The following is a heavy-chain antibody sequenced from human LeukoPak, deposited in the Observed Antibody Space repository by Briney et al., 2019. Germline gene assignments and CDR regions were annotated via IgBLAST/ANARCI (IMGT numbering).Heavy chain of an antibody. D-gene: IGHD3-16*01. Sequence: GGSLRLSCAASGFTFRRYWMSWVRQAPGKGLEWVSYIKEKGSEKYYVDSVKGRFTISRDNAKNSVYLQMSGLRAEDTAVYYCEREGGHYYYGMDVWGQGSTVIVSS. CDR1: GFTFRRYW. J-gene: IGHJ6*02. V-gene: IGHV3-7*01. CDR3: EREGGHYYYGMDV. CDR2: IKEKGSEK.